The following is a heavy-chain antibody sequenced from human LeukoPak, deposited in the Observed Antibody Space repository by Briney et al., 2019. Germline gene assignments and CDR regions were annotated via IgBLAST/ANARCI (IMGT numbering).Heavy chain of an antibody. J-gene: IGHJ4*02. CDR3: ARGRGYE. V-gene: IGHV4-59*11. D-gene: IGHD2-15*01. Sequence: SETLSLTCTVSGGSISSHSWSWIRQPPGKGLEWIGYIYYSGSTNYNPSLKSRVTISVDTSKNQFSLKLSAVTAADTAVYYCARGRGYEWGQGTLVTVSS. CDR2: IYYSGST. CDR1: GGSISSHS.